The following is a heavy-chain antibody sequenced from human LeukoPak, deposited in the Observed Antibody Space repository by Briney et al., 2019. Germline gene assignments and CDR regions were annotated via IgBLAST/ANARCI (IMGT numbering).Heavy chain of an antibody. D-gene: IGHD3-3*01. V-gene: IGHV3-33*01. CDR3: ARDHYDFWSGFSYYYYYGMDV. CDR2: IWYDGSNK. Sequence: GGSLRLSCAASGFTFSSYGMHWVRQAPGKGLEWVAVIWYDGSNKYYADSVKGRFTISRDNSKNTLYLQMNSLGAEDTAVYYCARDHYDFWSGFSYYYYYGMDVWGQGTTVTVSS. J-gene: IGHJ6*02. CDR1: GFTFSSYG.